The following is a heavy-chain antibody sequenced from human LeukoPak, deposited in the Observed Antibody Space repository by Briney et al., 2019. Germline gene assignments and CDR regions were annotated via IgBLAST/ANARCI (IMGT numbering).Heavy chain of an antibody. V-gene: IGHV1-8*03. D-gene: IGHD5-24*01. Sequence: GASVKVSCKASGYTFTSYDINWVRQATGQGLEWMGWMNPNSSNTGYAQKFRGRVTITRNTSISTAYMELSSLRSEDTAVYYCARAGRALGDGYNYQGRLAFWGQGTLVTVSS. CDR3: ARAGRALGDGYNYQGRLAF. J-gene: IGHJ4*02. CDR1: GYTFTSYD. CDR2: MNPNSSNT.